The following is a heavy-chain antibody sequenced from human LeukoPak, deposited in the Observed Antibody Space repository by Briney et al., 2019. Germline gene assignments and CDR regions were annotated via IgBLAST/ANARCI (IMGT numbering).Heavy chain of an antibody. Sequence: GGSLRLSCAASGFTFDDYGMSWVRQAPGKGLEWVAGINWNGGSTGYADSVKGRFTISRATAKTSLYLQMNSLRAEATALYYCARDYFGSPSALDYWGQGTLVTVSS. CDR3: ARDYFGSPSALDY. CDR2: INWNGGST. D-gene: IGHD1-26*01. J-gene: IGHJ4*02. V-gene: IGHV3-20*04. CDR1: GFTFDDYG.